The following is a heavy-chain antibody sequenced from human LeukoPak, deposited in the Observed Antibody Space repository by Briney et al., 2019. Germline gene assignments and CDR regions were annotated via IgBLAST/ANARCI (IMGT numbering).Heavy chain of an antibody. CDR3: AKGPGLPYYFDY. V-gene: IGHV3-30*02. CDR2: IRYDGSNK. Sequence: GGSLRLSCAASGITLSSYGMHWVRQAPGKGLEWVAFIRYDGSNKYYADSVKGRFTISRDNSKNTLYLQMNSLRAEDTAVYYCAKGPGLPYYFDYWGQGTLVTVSS. CDR1: GITLSSYG. J-gene: IGHJ4*02.